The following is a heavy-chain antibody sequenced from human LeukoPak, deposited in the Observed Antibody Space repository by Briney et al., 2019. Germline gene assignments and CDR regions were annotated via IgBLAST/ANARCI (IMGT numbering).Heavy chain of an antibody. D-gene: IGHD6-13*01. CDR3: AREWGIAAAESDY. V-gene: IGHV3-21*01. CDR1: GFTFSSYG. Sequence: PGGSLRLSCAASGFTFSSYGMHWVRQAPGKGLEWVSSISSSSSYIYYADSVKGRFTISRDNAKNSLYLRMNSLRAEDTAVYYCAREWGIAAAESDYWGQGTLVTVSS. J-gene: IGHJ4*02. CDR2: ISSSSSYI.